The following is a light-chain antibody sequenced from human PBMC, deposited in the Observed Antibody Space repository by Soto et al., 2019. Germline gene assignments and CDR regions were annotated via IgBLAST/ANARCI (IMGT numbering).Light chain of an antibody. CDR3: QKYNSAPRT. J-gene: IGKJ1*01. Sequence: DIQMTQSPSSLSASVGDRVTITCRASQGISNYLAWYQQKPGKVPKLLIYAASTFQSGVPSRLSGSGSGTDFTRTISSLQPEDVATYYCQKYNSAPRTVGQGTKVEIK. V-gene: IGKV1-27*01. CDR1: QGISNY. CDR2: AAS.